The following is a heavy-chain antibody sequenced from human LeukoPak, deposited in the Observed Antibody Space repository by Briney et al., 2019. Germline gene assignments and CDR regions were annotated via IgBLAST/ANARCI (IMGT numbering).Heavy chain of an antibody. J-gene: IGHJ6*02. D-gene: IGHD2-2*01. CDR3: ARAPLIGYCSSTSCYAGRYGMDV. Sequence: SETLSLTCTVSGGSISSYYWSWMRQPPGKGLEWIGYIYYSGSTNYNPSLKSRVTISVDTSKNQFSLKLSSVTAADTAVYYCARAPLIGYCSSTSCYAGRYGMDVWGQGTTVTVSS. CDR2: IYYSGST. CDR1: GGSISSYY. V-gene: IGHV4-59*01.